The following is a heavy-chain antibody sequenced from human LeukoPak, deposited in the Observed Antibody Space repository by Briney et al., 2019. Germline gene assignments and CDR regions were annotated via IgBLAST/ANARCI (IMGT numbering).Heavy chain of an antibody. Sequence: SETLSLTCTVSGGSISSGGYYWSWIRQHPGKGLEWIGYIYYSGSTYYNPSLKSRVTISVDTSKNRFSLKLSSVTAADTAVYYCASASRHYDFWSGYRYYFDYWGQGTLVTVSS. CDR3: ASASRHYDFWSGYRYYFDY. J-gene: IGHJ4*02. CDR1: GGSISSGGYY. D-gene: IGHD3-3*01. V-gene: IGHV4-31*03. CDR2: IYYSGST.